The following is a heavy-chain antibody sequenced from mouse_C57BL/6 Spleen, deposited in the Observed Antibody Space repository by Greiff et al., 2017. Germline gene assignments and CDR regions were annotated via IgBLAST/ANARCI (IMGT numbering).Heavy chain of an antibody. Sequence: VQLQQSGAELVRPGASVTLSCKASGYTFTDYEMHWVKQTPVHGLEWIGAIDPETGGTAYNQKFKGKAILTADKSSSKAYMELRSLTSEDSAVYYCTRREGGYDFDYWGQGTTLTVSA. CDR2: IDPETGGT. V-gene: IGHV1-15*01. CDR1: GYTFTDYE. D-gene: IGHD2-2*01. CDR3: TRREGGYDFDY. J-gene: IGHJ2*01.